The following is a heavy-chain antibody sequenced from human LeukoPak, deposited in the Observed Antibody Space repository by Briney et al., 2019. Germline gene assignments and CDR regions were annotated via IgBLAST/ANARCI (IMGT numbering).Heavy chain of an antibody. V-gene: IGHV3-30*18. CDR1: GFTFSSYG. CDR3: AKYFNWNAKFDY. Sequence: GGSLRLSCAASGFTFSSYGMHWVRQAPGKGLEWVAVISYDGSNKYYADSVKGRFTISRDNSKNTLYLQMNSLRAEDTAVYYCAKYFNWNAKFDYWGQGTLVTVSS. CDR2: ISYDGSNK. J-gene: IGHJ4*02. D-gene: IGHD1-20*01.